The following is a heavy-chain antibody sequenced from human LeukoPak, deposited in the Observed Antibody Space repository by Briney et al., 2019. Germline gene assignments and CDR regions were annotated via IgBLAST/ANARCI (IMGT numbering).Heavy chain of an antibody. CDR1: GGSIGSYY. CDR3: ARHGDTAGAVTPFDY. J-gene: IGHJ4*02. CDR2: IYYSGST. D-gene: IGHD6-13*01. V-gene: IGHV4-59*08. Sequence: SETLSLTCTVSGGSIGSYYWSWIRQPPGKGLEWIGYIYYSGSTDYNPSLKSRVTISVDTSKNQFSLKLSSVTAADTAVYYCARHGDTAGAVTPFDYWGQGTLVTVSS.